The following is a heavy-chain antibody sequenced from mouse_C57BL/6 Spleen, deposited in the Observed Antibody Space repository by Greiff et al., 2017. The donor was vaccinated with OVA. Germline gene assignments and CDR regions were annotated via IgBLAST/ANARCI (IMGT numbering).Heavy chain of an antibody. V-gene: IGHV1-18*01. D-gene: IGHD1-1*01. J-gene: IGHJ1*03. CDR3: ARRYYYSSSQWYFDV. CDR2: INPNNGGT. Sequence: VQLKQSGPELVKPGASVKIPCKASGYTFTDYNMDWVKQSHGKSLEWIGDINPNNGGTIYNQKFKGKATLTVDKSSSTAYMELRSLTSEDTAVYYCARRYYYSSSQWYFDVWGTGTTVTVSS. CDR1: GYTFTDYN.